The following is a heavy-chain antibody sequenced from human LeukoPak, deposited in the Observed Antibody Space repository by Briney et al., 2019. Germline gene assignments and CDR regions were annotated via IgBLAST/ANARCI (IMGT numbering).Heavy chain of an antibody. V-gene: IGHV1-18*01. CDR3: ARVRPPNIVDSVMDYKYYHDMDV. CDR2: ISPYNGNT. Sequence: ASVKVSCKASGYTFSSYGISWVRQAPGQGLEWMGWISPYNGNTEYGQKVQGRVTMTTDRPTTTASMELRSLRSGDTAMYYCARVRPPNIVDSVMDYKYYHDMDVWGQGTTVTVSS. D-gene: IGHD5-18*01. J-gene: IGHJ6*02. CDR1: GYTFSSYG.